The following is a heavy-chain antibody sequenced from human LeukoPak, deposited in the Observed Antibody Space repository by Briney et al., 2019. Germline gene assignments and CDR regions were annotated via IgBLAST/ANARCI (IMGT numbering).Heavy chain of an antibody. D-gene: IGHD5-12*01. V-gene: IGHV3-30*18. Sequence: GGSVRLYCAASGFTFNSYGMHWVRQAPGKGLEGVAVISYDGSNKYYADSVKGRCTISRDNYKNTLYLQMNSLRAEDTAVYYCAKDLDSGYDYYFDYWGQGTLVTVSS. CDR3: AKDLDSGYDYYFDY. CDR2: ISYDGSNK. CDR1: GFTFNSYG. J-gene: IGHJ4*02.